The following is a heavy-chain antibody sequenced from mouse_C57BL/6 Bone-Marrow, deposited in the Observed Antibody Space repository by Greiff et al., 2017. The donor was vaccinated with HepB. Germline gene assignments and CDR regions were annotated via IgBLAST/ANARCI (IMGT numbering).Heavy chain of an antibody. Sequence: QVQLQQSGAELVRPGASVTQSCKASGYTFTDYEMHWVKQTPVHGLEWIGAIDPETGGTAYNQKFKGKAILTADKSSSTAYMELRSLTSEDSAVYYCAYSNPAWFAYWGQGTLVTVSA. CDR1: GYTFTDYE. CDR3: AYSNPAWFAY. D-gene: IGHD2-5*01. J-gene: IGHJ3*01. V-gene: IGHV1-15*01. CDR2: IDPETGGT.